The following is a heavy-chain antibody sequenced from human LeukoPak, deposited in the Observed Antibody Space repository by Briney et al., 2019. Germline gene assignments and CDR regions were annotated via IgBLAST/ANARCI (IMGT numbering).Heavy chain of an antibody. CDR1: GGSFSGYY. CDR3: ARVGYQP. D-gene: IGHD2-2*01. CDR2: INHSGST. J-gene: IGHJ5*02. Sequence: SETLSLTCAVYGGSFSGYYWSWIRQPPGKGLEWIGEINHSGSTNYNPSLKSRVTISVDTSKNQFSLKLSSVTAADTAVYYYARVGYQPWGQGTLVTVSS. V-gene: IGHV4-34*01.